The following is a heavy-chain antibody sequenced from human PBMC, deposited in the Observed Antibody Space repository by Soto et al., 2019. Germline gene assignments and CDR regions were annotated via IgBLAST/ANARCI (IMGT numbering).Heavy chain of an antibody. Sequence: QVQLVQSGAEVKKPGSSVKVSCTASGGTFSSYAISWVRQAPGQGLEWMGGIIPIFGTANYAQKFQGRVTITADESTSTAYMELSSLRSEDTAVYYCAMGGIVVVPAAIGWFDPWGQGTLVTVSS. J-gene: IGHJ5*02. CDR1: GGTFSSYA. CDR2: IIPIFGTA. D-gene: IGHD2-2*01. V-gene: IGHV1-69*01. CDR3: AMGGIVVVPAAIGWFDP.